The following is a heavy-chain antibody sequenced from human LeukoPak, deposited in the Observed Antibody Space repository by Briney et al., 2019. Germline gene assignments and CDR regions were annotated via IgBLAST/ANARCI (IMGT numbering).Heavy chain of an antibody. Sequence: GRSLRLSCAASGFTFSSYGMHWDRQAPGKGLEWVAVIWYDGSNKYYADSVKGRFTISRDNSKNTLYLQMNSLRAEDTAVYYCAKGSEYSSSVFDYWGQGTLVTVSS. D-gene: IGHD6-6*01. CDR1: GFTFSSYG. CDR2: IWYDGSNK. CDR3: AKGSEYSSSVFDY. J-gene: IGHJ4*02. V-gene: IGHV3-33*06.